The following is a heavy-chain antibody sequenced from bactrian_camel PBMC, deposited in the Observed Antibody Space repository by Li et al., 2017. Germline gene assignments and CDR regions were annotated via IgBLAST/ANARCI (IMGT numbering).Heavy chain of an antibody. Sequence: VQLVESGGGSVQAGGSLRLSCVASGDTISRYCMGWFRQIPDKEREGVAGIESDGSTSYADSVKGRFTISYDNPKKTLYLQMNSLEPEDTGLYSCAAGLLEFGRMGDIPCAIKQRGQGTQVTVS. V-gene: IGHV3S9*01. D-gene: IGHD3*01. CDR3: AAGLLEFGRMGDIPCAIKQ. J-gene: IGHJ4*01. CDR1: GDTISRYC. CDR2: IESDGST.